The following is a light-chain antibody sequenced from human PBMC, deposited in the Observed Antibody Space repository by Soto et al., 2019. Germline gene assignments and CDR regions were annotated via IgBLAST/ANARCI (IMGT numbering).Light chain of an antibody. CDR3: MQGLQSPVS. CDR2: LGS. CDR1: QSLLHSNGYNY. V-gene: IGKV2-28*01. Sequence: DTVMTQSPLSLSVTPGEPASISCRSSQSLLHSNGYNYLDWYVQKPGQSPQLLIYLGSNRASGVPERFSGSESGTDSTLKISRVEAEDVGVYYYMQGLQSPVSFGGGTKVEIK. J-gene: IGKJ4*01.